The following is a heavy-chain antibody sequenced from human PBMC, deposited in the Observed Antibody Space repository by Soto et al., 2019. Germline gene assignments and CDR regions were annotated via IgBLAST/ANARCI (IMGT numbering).Heavy chain of an antibody. J-gene: IGHJ6*02. Sequence: KASETLSLTCTVSGGSISSYYWSWIRQPPGKGLEWIGYIYYSGSTNYNPSLKSRVTISVDTSKNLFSLKLSSVTAADTAVYYCARLLWFGESYYYYGMDVWGQGTTVTVSS. V-gene: IGHV4-59*01. CDR2: IYYSGST. D-gene: IGHD3-10*01. CDR1: GGSISSYY. CDR3: ARLLWFGESYYYYGMDV.